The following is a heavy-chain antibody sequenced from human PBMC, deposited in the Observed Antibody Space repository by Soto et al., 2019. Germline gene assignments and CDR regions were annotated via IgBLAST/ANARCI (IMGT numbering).Heavy chain of an antibody. D-gene: IGHD3-10*01. CDR2: IYTSGST. CDR3: ARDGKLLWFGELFYYYYGMDV. J-gene: IGHJ6*02. Sequence: KTSETLSLTCTVSGGSISSYYWSWIRQPAGKGLEWIGRIYTSGSTNYNPSLKGRVTMSVDTSKNQFSLKLSSVTAADTAVYYCARDGKLLWFGELFYYYYGMDVWGQGTTVTVSS. CDR1: GGSISSYY. V-gene: IGHV4-4*07.